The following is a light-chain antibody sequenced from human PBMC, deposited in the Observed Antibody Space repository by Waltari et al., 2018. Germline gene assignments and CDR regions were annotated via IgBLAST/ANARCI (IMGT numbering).Light chain of an antibody. CDR2: GAS. Sequence: EIVLTQSPGTLSLSPGERATLSCRASQSVSSTYLAWYQQKPGQAPRPLIYGASNRATGIPDSFSRSGSGTDFTLTISRLEPEDFAVYYCQHYGRSLPLTFGGGTKVE. J-gene: IGKJ4*01. V-gene: IGKV3-20*01. CDR1: QSVSSTY. CDR3: QHYGRSLPLT.